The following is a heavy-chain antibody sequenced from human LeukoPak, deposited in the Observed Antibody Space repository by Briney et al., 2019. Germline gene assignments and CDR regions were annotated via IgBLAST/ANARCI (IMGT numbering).Heavy chain of an antibody. V-gene: IGHV1-2*06. CDR2: VNPNNGDT. J-gene: IGHJ4*02. CDR1: GYTFIGYF. Sequence: ASVKVSCKASGYTFIGYFMRWVRQAPGQGLEWMGRVNPNNGDTNYAQKFQGRVTMTRDTSITTAYMELSRLRSDETAVYYCARDHPDCSDHSCYSWCQGTLVTVSS. D-gene: IGHD2-15*01. CDR3: ARDHPDCSDHSCYS.